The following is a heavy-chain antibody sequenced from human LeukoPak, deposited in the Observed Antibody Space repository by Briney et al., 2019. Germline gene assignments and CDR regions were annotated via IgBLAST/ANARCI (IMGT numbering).Heavy chain of an antibody. J-gene: IGHJ5*02. CDR2: IYYSGST. Sequence: SETLSLTCTVSGGSISSYYWSWIRLPPGKGLEWIGYIYYSGSTNYNPSLKSRVTISVDTSKNQFSLKLSSVTAADTAVYYCARSMVRGNQVKKHNNWFDPWGQGTLVTVSS. D-gene: IGHD3-10*01. CDR1: GGSISSYY. CDR3: ARSMVRGNQVKKHNNWFDP. V-gene: IGHV4-59*08.